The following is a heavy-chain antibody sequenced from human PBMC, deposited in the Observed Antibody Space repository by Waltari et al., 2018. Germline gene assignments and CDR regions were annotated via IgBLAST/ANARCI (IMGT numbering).Heavy chain of an antibody. J-gene: IGHJ4*02. V-gene: IGHV4-39*01. Sequence: QLQESGPGLVKPSETLSLTCTVSGDSIPGSAHYWGWIRQPPGKGLEWIGSIHQSGSTYYNPSLRSRVSISVDTSKNQFSLTLNSLTAADTAVYFCARGGYDLWSSYFFKYWGQGTLVTVSP. CDR1: GDSIPGSAHY. D-gene: IGHD3-3*01. CDR3: ARGGYDLWSSYFFKY. CDR2: IHQSGST.